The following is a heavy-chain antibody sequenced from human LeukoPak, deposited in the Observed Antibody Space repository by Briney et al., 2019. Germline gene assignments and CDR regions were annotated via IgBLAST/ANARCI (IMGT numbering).Heavy chain of an antibody. CDR1: GYTFTGYY. J-gene: IGHJ3*02. CDR2: INPNSGGT. D-gene: IGHD2-2*02. Sequence: ASVKVSCKASGYTFTGYYMHWVRQAPGQGLEWMGWINPNSGGTNYAQKFQGRVTMTRDTSISTAYMELSRLRSDDTAVYYCARPDCSSTSCYIRGATSDAFDIWGQGTMVTVSS. CDR3: ARPDCSSTSCYIRGATSDAFDI. V-gene: IGHV1-2*02.